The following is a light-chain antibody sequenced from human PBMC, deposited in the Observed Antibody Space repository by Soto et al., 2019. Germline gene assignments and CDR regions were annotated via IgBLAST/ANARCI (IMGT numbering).Light chain of an antibody. Sequence: EIVSPQSPATLSLSPGESATLSCRASQSVSSYLAWYQQKPGQAPRLLIYDASNRATGIPARFSGSGSGTDFTLTISRLEPEDFAVYYCQQRSNWPTVGQGTKVDIK. CDR2: DAS. J-gene: IGKJ1*01. CDR1: QSVSSY. V-gene: IGKV3-11*01. CDR3: QQRSNWPT.